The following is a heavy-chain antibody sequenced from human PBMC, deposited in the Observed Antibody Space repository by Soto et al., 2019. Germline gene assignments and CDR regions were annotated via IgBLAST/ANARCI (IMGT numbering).Heavy chain of an antibody. CDR1: GGTFSSYA. D-gene: IGHD5-18*01. J-gene: IGHJ6*02. CDR2: IIPIFGTA. V-gene: IGHV1-69*06. CDR3: ARSRGYSYGSIYGMDV. Sequence: SVKVSCKASGGTFSSYAISWVRQAPGQGLEWMGGIIPIFGTANYAQKFQGRVTITADKSTSTAYMELSSLRSEDTAVYYCARSRGYSYGSIYGMDVWGQGTRVTVSS.